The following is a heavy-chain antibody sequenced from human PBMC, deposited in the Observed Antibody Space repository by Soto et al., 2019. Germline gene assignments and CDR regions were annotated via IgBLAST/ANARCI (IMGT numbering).Heavy chain of an antibody. CDR2: ISSRSSYI. Sequence: LRLSCAASGFTFSSYSMNWVRQAPGKGLEWVSSISSRSSYIYYADSVKGRFTISRDNAKNSLYLQMNSLSAEDTAVYYCARVLGCSSTSCYHDAFDIWGQGTMVTVSS. CDR3: ARVLGCSSTSCYHDAFDI. CDR1: GFTFSSYS. J-gene: IGHJ3*02. V-gene: IGHV3-21*01. D-gene: IGHD2-2*01.